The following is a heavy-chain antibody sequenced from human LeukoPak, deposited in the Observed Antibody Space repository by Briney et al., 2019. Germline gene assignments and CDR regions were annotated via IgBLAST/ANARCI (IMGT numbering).Heavy chain of an antibody. J-gene: IGHJ4*02. D-gene: IGHD3-16*02. V-gene: IGHV1-8*01. Sequence: ASVKVSCKASAYTFTSYDINWVRQATGQGLEWMGWMNPNSGNTGYAQKFQGRVTMTRNTSISTAYMELSSLRSEDTAVYYCASPMRGSYRYGEGYFDYWGQGTLVTVSS. CDR3: ASPMRGSYRYGEGYFDY. CDR2: MNPNSGNT. CDR1: AYTFTSYD.